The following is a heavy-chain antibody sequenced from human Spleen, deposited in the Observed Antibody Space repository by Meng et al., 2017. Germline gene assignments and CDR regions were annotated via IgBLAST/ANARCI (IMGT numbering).Heavy chain of an antibody. CDR3: ARVKCCSSGNCYACYYHHGLDV. D-gene: IGHD3-16*01. CDR2: VYRSGST. V-gene: IGHV4-38-2*01. Sequence: GSLRLSCAVSGYSINSGYYWGWIRQPPGKGLEWIGSVYRSGSTSYNPSLESRITISVDTSNNQFSLKLTSLTAADTAVYYCARVKCCSSGNCYACYYHHGLDVWGQGTTVTVSS. CDR1: GYSINSGYY. J-gene: IGHJ6*02.